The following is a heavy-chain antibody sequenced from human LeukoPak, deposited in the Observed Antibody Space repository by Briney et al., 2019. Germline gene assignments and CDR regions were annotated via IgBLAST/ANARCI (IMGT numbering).Heavy chain of an antibody. Sequence: GSLRLSCAASGFTFSSYAMSWVRQAPGKGLEWVSAISGSGGSTYYADSVKGRFTISRDNSKNTLYLQMNSLRAEDTAVYYCAKDPPYDFWSGYYMSDAFDIWGQGTMVTVSS. CDR1: GFTFSSYA. CDR3: AKDPPYDFWSGYYMSDAFDI. V-gene: IGHV3-23*01. J-gene: IGHJ3*02. D-gene: IGHD3-3*01. CDR2: ISGSGGST.